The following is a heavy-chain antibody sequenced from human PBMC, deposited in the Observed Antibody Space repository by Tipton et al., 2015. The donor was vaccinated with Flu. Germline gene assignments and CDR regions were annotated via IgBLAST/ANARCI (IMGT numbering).Heavy chain of an antibody. CDR1: GYTFTDYY. Sequence: QLVQSGAEVKKPGASVKVSCKASGYTFTDYYMHWVRQAPGQGLEWLGWINPNSGVTNYAQKFQGRVTMTRDTSISTVYMELSRLRLDDTAVYFCASAYCGSSSCFPYPYFDPWGQGTLVTVSS. CDR2: INPNSGVT. D-gene: IGHD2-2*01. J-gene: IGHJ5*02. CDR3: ASAYCGSSSCFPYPYFDP. V-gene: IGHV1-2*02.